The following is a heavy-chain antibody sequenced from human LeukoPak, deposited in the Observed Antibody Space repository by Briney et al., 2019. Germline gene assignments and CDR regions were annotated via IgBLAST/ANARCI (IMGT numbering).Heavy chain of an antibody. J-gene: IGHJ6*03. CDR1: GFSFGDYT. CDR3: ARDWGGYCSSASCYSHMDV. Sequence: GGSLRLSCAASGFSFGDYTMNWVRQAPGKGLEWVSSIISTGSYIYYADSVKGRFTISRDNAKNSLYLQMNSLRAEDTAVFYCARDWGGYCSSASCYSHMDVWGKGTTVTVSS. D-gene: IGHD2-2*01. CDR2: IISTGSYI. V-gene: IGHV3-21*01.